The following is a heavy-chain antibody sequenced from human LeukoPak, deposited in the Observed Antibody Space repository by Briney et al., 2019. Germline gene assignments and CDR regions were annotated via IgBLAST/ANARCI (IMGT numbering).Heavy chain of an antibody. D-gene: IGHD6-6*01. CDR2: INHSGGT. CDR1: GGSFSDYS. CDR3: ARDGPPYSSSSGDE. Sequence: SETLSLTCAVYGGSFSDYSWSWIRQPPGKGLEWIGEINHSGGTNHNPSLMSRVIMSVDTSKNQFSLKLSSVTAADTAVYYCARDGPPYSSSSGDEWGQGTLVTVSS. V-gene: IGHV4-34*01. J-gene: IGHJ4*02.